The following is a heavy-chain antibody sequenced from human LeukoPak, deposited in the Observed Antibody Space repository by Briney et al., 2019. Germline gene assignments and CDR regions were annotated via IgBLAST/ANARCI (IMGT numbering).Heavy chain of an antibody. D-gene: IGHD1-7*01. Sequence: GGSLRLSCVASGFTVSSNYMSWVRPAPGKGLEWVSFISGRSNYIYYADSVRGRFTISRDNAKNSLYLQMNSLRAEDTAVYYCARDSGNYLDAFDIWGQGTMVTVSS. CDR2: ISGRSNYI. CDR1: GFTVSSNY. J-gene: IGHJ3*02. CDR3: ARDSGNYLDAFDI. V-gene: IGHV3-21*01.